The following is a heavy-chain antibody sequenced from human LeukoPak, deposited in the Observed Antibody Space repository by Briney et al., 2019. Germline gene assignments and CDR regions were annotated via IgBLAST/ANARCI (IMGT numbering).Heavy chain of an antibody. Sequence: ASVKVSCKASGYTFTGYYMHWVRQAPGQGLEWMGRINPNSGNTGHAQKFQGRVTLTRNTSISTAYMELSSLRSEDTAVYYCARVHRRCSSTSCYRAAWFDPWGQGTLVTVSS. CDR2: INPNSGNT. J-gene: IGHJ5*02. CDR1: GYTFTGYY. CDR3: ARVHRRCSSTSCYRAAWFDP. D-gene: IGHD2-2*02. V-gene: IGHV1-8*03.